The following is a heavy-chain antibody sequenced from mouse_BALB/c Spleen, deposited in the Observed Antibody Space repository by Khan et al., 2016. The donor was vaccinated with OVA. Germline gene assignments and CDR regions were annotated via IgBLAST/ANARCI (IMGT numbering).Heavy chain of an antibody. CDR3: TRAYYRYHVYYAMDY. V-gene: IGHV2-6-4*01. CDR1: GFSLSRYN. D-gene: IGHD2-14*01. CDR2: IWGGGGT. Sequence: QVQLKQSGPGLVAPSQSLSITCTVSGFSLSRYNIHWVRQPPGKGLEWLGMIWGGGGTDYNSTLKSRLSISKDNSKSQVFLQMNSLQTDDTAMYCCTRAYYRYHVYYAMDYWGQGTSVTVSS. J-gene: IGHJ4*01.